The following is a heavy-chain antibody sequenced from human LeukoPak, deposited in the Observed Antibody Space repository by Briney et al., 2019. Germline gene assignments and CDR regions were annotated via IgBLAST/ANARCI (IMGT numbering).Heavy chain of an antibody. Sequence: ASVKVSCKASGYTFTSYGISWVRQAPGQGLEWMGWISAYNGNTNYAQKLQGRVTMTTDTPTSTAYMVLSSLRSEDTAVYYCAREGGYPYYFDYWGQGTLVTVSS. D-gene: IGHD5-12*01. V-gene: IGHV1-18*01. CDR1: GYTFTSYG. CDR3: AREGGYPYYFDY. CDR2: ISAYNGNT. J-gene: IGHJ4*02.